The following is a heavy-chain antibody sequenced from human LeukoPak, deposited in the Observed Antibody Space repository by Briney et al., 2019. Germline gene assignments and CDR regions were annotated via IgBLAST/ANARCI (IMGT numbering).Heavy chain of an antibody. CDR1: SFTLSSYA. J-gene: IGHJ4*02. V-gene: IGHV3-23*01. CDR2: ISGSGGGT. D-gene: IGHD1-26*01. Sequence: GGFLRQYRPAPSFTLSSYAMSWVRLAPWKGMEWVSVISGSGGGTYSADSVKGRFTISTDNSKNTLYLQMNSLRAEDTAVYFSAKSQDGGRLFHFDYWGQGTLVTVSS. CDR3: AKSQDGGRLFHFDY.